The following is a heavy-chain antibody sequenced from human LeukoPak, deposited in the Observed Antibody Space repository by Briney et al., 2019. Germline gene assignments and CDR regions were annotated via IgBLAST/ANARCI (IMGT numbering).Heavy chain of an antibody. V-gene: IGHV4-34*01. D-gene: IGHD6-13*01. CDR2: INHSGST. J-gene: IGHJ4*02. CDR3: ARGRSSSWYDRRPFDY. CDR1: GGSFSGYY. Sequence: SETLSLTCAVYGGSFSGYYWSWIRQPPGKGLEWIGEINHSGSTNYNPSLKSRVTISVDTSKNQFSLKLSSVTAADTAVYYCARGRSSSWYDRRPFDYWGQGTLVTVSS.